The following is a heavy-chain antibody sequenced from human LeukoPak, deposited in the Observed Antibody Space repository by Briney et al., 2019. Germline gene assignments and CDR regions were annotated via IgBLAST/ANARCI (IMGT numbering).Heavy chain of an antibody. CDR1: GFTFSSYE. CDR2: ISSSGSTI. J-gene: IGHJ4*02. Sequence: GGSLRLSCGASGFTFSSYEMNWVRQAPGKGLEWISYISSSGSTIYYADSVKGRFTISRDNAKNSLYLQMNSLRAEDTAVYYCARDGRVKGYSSSSFDSWGQGTLVTVSS. CDR3: ARDGRVKGYSSSSFDS. V-gene: IGHV3-48*03. D-gene: IGHD6-6*01.